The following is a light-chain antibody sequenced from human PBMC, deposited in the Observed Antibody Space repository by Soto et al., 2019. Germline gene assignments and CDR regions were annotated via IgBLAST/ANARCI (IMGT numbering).Light chain of an antibody. CDR3: QSYDSGLGGYVI. Sequence: QSVLTQPPSVSGAPGQRVTISCTGSSSSAGSVYNVHWYQQRPGTAPKLLIYDNSERPSGVPDRFSGSKSGISASLAITGLQAEDEADYYCQSYDSGLGGYVIFGGGTKVTFL. CDR1: SSSAGSVYN. CDR2: DNS. J-gene: IGLJ2*01. V-gene: IGLV1-40*01.